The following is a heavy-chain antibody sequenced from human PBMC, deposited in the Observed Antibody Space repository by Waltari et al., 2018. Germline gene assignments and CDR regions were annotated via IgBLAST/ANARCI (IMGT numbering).Heavy chain of an antibody. Sequence: QVQLVQSGAEVKKPGSSVKVSCKASGGTFSSYAISWVRQAPGQGLEWMGGIIPILGIANYEQKFQGRVTITADESTSTAYMELSSLRSEDTAVYYCARDTRPMITFGGVIDKGHDYWGQGTLVTVSS. D-gene: IGHD3-16*02. CDR3: ARDTRPMITFGGVIDKGHDY. V-gene: IGHV1-69*04. J-gene: IGHJ4*02. CDR2: IIPILGIA. CDR1: GGTFSSYA.